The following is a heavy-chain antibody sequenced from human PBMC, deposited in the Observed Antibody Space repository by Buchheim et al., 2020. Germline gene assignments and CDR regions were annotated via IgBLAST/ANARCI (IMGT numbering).Heavy chain of an antibody. V-gene: IGHV4-39*01. CDR1: GGSISSCSYY. D-gene: IGHD2-15*01. CDR3: CSRPWLLATRRFDP. J-gene: IGHJ5*02. Sequence: QLQLQESGPGLVKPSETLSLTCTVSGGSISSCSYYWGWSGQPPGKGLEWLGSIYYSASTYYNPSLNRRLTISVDTSKNQFSLKLISMTAADTAVNYCCSRPWLLATRRFDPWGQGTL. CDR2: IYYSAST.